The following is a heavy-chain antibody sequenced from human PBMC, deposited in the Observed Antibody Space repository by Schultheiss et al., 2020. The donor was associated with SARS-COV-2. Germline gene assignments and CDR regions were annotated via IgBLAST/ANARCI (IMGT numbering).Heavy chain of an antibody. CDR1: SGSLIPYY. CDR3: ARRWIGVVVPAAFDP. Sequence: SETLSLTCTVSSGSLIPYYWGWIRQPPGKGLEWIGSIYYSGSTYYNPSLKSRVTISVDTSKNQFSLKLSSVTAADTAVYYCARRWIGVVVPAAFDPWGQGTLVTVSS. D-gene: IGHD2-2*01. J-gene: IGHJ5*02. CDR2: IYYSGST. V-gene: IGHV4-39*01.